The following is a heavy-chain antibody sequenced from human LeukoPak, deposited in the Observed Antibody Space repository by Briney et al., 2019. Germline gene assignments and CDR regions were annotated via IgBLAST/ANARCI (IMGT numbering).Heavy chain of an antibody. CDR2: VNCNSGNT. Sequence: ASVKLRLSCSGYTFTSNDITMVRDPPGQGLEWMGWVNCNSGNTGNIQKFQGRVTMTADSSTSTAYMELSSLRSDGTAVYYCARYPRDWCGKDDAFDVWGQGTMVTVSS. V-gene: IGHV1-8*01. CDR1: GYTFTSND. J-gene: IGHJ3*01. D-gene: IGHD4/OR15-4a*01. CDR3: ARYPRDWCGKDDAFDV.